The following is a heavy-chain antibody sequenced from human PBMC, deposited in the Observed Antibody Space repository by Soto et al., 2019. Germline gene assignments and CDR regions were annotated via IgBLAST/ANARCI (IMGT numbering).Heavy chain of an antibody. D-gene: IGHD5-12*01. V-gene: IGHV1-69*12. J-gene: IGHJ4*02. CDR3: ARLARDGYNSVYYFDY. CDR1: GGTFSSYA. Sequence: QVQLVQSGAEVKKPGSSVKVSCKASGGTFSSYAISWVRQAPGQGLEWMGGIIPIFGTANYAQKFQGRVTITADESTSTADIELSSLRSEYTAVYYCARLARDGYNSVYYFDYWCQGTLVTVSS. CDR2: IIPIFGTA.